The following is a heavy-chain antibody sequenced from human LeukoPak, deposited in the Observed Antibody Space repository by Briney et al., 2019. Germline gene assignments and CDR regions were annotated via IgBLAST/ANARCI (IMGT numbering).Heavy chain of an antibody. D-gene: IGHD2-2*01. Sequence: SETLSLTCAVSGYSISSGYYWGWIRQPPGKGLEWIGSIYHSGGTYYNPSLKSRVTISVDTSKNQFSLKLSSVTAADTAVYYCARGRGYCSSTSCSNYYYYYMDVWGKGTTVTVSS. V-gene: IGHV4-38-2*01. J-gene: IGHJ6*03. CDR1: GYSISSGYY. CDR2: IYHSGGT. CDR3: ARGRGYCSSTSCSNYYYYYMDV.